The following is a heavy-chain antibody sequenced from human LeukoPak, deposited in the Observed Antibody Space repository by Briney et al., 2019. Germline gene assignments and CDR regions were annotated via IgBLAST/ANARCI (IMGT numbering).Heavy chain of an antibody. D-gene: IGHD6-19*01. Sequence: SETLSLTCTVSGGSISTYYWSWIRQPPGKGLEWIGNVYYNGNTNYNPSLKSRVTISVDTSKNQFSLQLTSVTAADTAVYFCARRVAVTARYYFDFWGQGTLVTVSS. CDR1: GGSISTYY. J-gene: IGHJ4*02. CDR2: VYYNGNT. V-gene: IGHV4-59*08. CDR3: ARRVAVTARYYFDF.